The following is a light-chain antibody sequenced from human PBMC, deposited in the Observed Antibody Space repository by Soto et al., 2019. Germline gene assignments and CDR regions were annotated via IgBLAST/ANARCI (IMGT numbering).Light chain of an antibody. V-gene: IGKV3-20*01. CDR1: QSVSRNY. Sequence: EFVLTQSPGTLSLSPGEKATLSCRASQSVSRNYLAWYQQKPGQAPRLLIYGASSRATGIPERFSGSGSGTDFTLIISRLEPEDFAVYFCQQYGSSPRITFGQGTRLEIK. CDR3: QQYGSSPRIT. CDR2: GAS. J-gene: IGKJ5*01.